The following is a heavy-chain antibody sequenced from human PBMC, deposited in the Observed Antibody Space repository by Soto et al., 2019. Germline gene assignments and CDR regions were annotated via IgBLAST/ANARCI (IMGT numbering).Heavy chain of an antibody. CDR1: GFTFSSYE. J-gene: IGHJ4*02. V-gene: IGHV3-48*03. D-gene: IGHD3-3*01. CDR2: IRGSSSTI. CDR3: ARGSITIFGVVLY. Sequence: EVQLVESGGGLVQPGGSLRLSCAASGFTFSSYEMNWVRQAPWKVREWVSYIRGSSSTIYYADSVRCRFTVSRDNAKNSLYLQMNSLRADDTAVYYCARGSITIFGVVLYWGQGTLVTVSS.